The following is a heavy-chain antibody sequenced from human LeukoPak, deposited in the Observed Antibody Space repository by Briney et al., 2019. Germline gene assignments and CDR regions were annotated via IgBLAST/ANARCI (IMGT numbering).Heavy chain of an antibody. Sequence: GGSLRLSCAASGFTFSNYLMAWVRQAPGKGLEWVADIKADGSEKYYVDSVKGRFTILRDNAKNSLYLQMNSLRAEDTAVYYCARDPYSGSYGNYYYYFMDVWGKGTTVTISS. CDR1: GFTFSNYL. D-gene: IGHD1-26*01. CDR2: IKADGSEK. V-gene: IGHV3-7*01. J-gene: IGHJ6*03. CDR3: ARDPYSGSYGNYYYYFMDV.